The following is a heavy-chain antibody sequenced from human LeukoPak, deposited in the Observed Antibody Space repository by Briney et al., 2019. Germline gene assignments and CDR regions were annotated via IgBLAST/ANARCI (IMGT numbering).Heavy chain of an antibody. Sequence: GGSLRLSCAASGFTFNDYAMYWVRQAPGKGLEWVTLISYDGYDKSYADSVKGRFTISRDNAKNSLYLQMNSLRAEDTAVYYCARDRDGFNSSPFESWGQGTLVTVSS. V-gene: IGHV3-30-3*01. CDR2: ISYDGYDK. D-gene: IGHD5-24*01. CDR1: GFTFNDYA. CDR3: ARDRDGFNSSPFES. J-gene: IGHJ4*02.